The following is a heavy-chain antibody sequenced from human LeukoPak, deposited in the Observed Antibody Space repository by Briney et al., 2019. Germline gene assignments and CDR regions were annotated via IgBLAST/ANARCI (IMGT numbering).Heavy chain of an antibody. J-gene: IGHJ5*02. CDR1: GGSISSGGYY. CDR3: ARRDGYSYGDTWGDWFDP. CDR2: IYYSGST. V-gene: IGHV4-31*03. D-gene: IGHD5-18*01. Sequence: SETLSLTCTVSGGSISSGGYYWSWIRQHPGKGLEWIGYIYYSGSTYYNPSLKSRVTISVDTSKNHFSLKLSSVTAADTAVYYCARRDGYSYGDTWGDWFDPWGQGTLVTVSS.